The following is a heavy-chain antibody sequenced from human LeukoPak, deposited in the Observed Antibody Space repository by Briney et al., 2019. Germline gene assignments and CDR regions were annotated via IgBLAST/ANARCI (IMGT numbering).Heavy chain of an antibody. CDR2: MSGSGGST. CDR1: GFTFSSYA. D-gene: IGHD4/OR15-4a*01. Sequence: QAGGSLRLSCAASGFTFSSYAMSWVRQAPGEGLEWVSGMSGSGGSTYYADSVKGRFTISRDNSKNTLYLQMNSLRVEDTAVYFCARDPGAFPYFFDSWGQGTLVTVSS. V-gene: IGHV3-23*01. CDR3: ARDPGAFPYFFDS. J-gene: IGHJ4*02.